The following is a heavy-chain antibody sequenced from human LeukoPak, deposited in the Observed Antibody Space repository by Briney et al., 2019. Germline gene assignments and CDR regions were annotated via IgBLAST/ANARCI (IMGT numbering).Heavy chain of an antibody. CDR3: ARVPAAGTYYYYYGMDV. CDR2: ISSSGSTI. D-gene: IGHD2-2*01. CDR1: GFTFSDYY. V-gene: IGHV3-11*01. Sequence: PGGSLRLSCAASGFTFSDYYMSWIRQAPGKGLEWVSYISSSGSTIYYADSVKGRFTISRDNAKNSLYLQMNSLRAEDTPVYYCARVPAAGTYYYYYGMDVWGQGTTVTVSS. J-gene: IGHJ6*02.